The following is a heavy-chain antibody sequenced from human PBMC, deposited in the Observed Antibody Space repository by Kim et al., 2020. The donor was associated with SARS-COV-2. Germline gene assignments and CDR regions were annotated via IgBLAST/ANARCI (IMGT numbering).Heavy chain of an antibody. J-gene: IGHJ6*02. CDR1: GYSFTSYW. CDR3: ARALTLYSSGWYSNYYYGMDV. CDR2: IYPGDSDT. V-gene: IGHV5-51*01. D-gene: IGHD6-19*01. Sequence: GESLKISCKGSGYSFTSYWIGWVRQMPGKGLEWMGIIYPGDSDTRYSPSFQGQVTISADKSISTAYLQWSSLKASDTAMYYCARALTLYSSGWYSNYYYGMDVWGQGTTVTVSS.